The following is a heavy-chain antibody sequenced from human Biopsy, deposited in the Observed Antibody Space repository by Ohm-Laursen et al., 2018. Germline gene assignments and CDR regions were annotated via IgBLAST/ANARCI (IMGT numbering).Heavy chain of an antibody. V-gene: IGHV4-31*01. CDR2: ISSGGYR. CDR3: ARASYVSGSFGWFDP. CDR1: GDSISSGVYY. D-gene: IGHD3-10*01. Sequence: TLSLTCTVSGDSISSGVYYWNWFRQHPEKGLEWIGYISSGGYRKYTPSLQSLITISMDTSRNQFSLRLNSVTSADTAVYYCARASYVSGSFGWFDPWGQGTLVTVSS. J-gene: IGHJ5*02.